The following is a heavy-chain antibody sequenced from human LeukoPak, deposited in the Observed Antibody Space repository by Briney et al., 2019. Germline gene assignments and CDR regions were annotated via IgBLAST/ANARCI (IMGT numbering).Heavy chain of an antibody. Sequence: ASVKVSCKASGGTFSSYAISWVRQAPGQGLEWMGRIIPIFGTANYAQKFQGRVTITADKSTSTAHMELSSLRSEDTAVYYCARQARDYYYYYMDVWGKGTTVTVSS. CDR1: GGTFSSYA. CDR3: ARQARDYYYYYMDV. V-gene: IGHV1-69*06. CDR2: IIPIFGTA. J-gene: IGHJ6*03.